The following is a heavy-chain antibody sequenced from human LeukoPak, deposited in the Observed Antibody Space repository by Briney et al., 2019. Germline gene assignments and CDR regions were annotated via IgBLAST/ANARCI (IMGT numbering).Heavy chain of an antibody. D-gene: IGHD1-26*01. Sequence: ASVKVSCKTSDDSFSSFGFTWVRQAPGQGLEWMGWMSAFTGNTTYAQKFQGRVTMTTDSTSSTAYMELRSLTSDDTAVYYCARDREAYVLLHPAWFDPCGQGTLVIVSS. CDR1: DDSFSSFG. CDR3: ARDREAYVLLHPAWFDP. V-gene: IGHV1-18*01. J-gene: IGHJ5*02. CDR2: MSAFTGNT.